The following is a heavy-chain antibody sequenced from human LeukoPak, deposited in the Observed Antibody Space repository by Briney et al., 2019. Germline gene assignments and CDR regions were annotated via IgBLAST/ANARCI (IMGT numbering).Heavy chain of an antibody. CDR2: IYYSGST. CDR1: GGTISRTSHY. D-gene: IGHD6-13*01. V-gene: IGHV4-39*07. J-gene: IGHJ4*02. CDR3: ARGDSNTWYPRGLHFDY. Sequence: SETLSLTCKVSGGTISRTSHYWGWIRQPPGKGLEWIGSIYYSGSTYYNSSLESRVTISIDTSRTQFSLKMKSVTAADTAVYYCARGDSNTWYPRGLHFDYWGQGTLVSVSS.